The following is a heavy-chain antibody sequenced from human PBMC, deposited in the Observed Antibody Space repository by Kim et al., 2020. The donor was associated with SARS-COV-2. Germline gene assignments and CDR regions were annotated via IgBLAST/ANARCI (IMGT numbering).Heavy chain of an antibody. Sequence: TPPHKSRVTISVDTSKNQFSLKLSSVTAADTAVYYCARHKSSGSYYFDYWGQGTLVTVSS. J-gene: IGHJ4*02. V-gene: IGHV4-59*08. D-gene: IGHD1-26*01. CDR3: ARHKSSGSYYFDY.